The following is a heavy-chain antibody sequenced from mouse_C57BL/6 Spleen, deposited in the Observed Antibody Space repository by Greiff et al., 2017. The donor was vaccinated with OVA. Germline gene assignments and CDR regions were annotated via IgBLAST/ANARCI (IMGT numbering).Heavy chain of an antibody. J-gene: IGHJ3*01. CDR1: GFTFSDYG. D-gene: IGHD2-2*01. CDR3: ARPLVTTGFAY. V-gene: IGHV5-17*01. Sequence: EVTLEESGGGLVKPGGSLKLSCAASGFTFSDYGMHWVRQAPEKGLEWVAYISSGSSTIYYADTVKGRFTISRDNAKNTLFLHMTSLRSEDTARDYWARPLVTTGFAYWGQGTLVTVSA. CDR2: ISSGSSTI.